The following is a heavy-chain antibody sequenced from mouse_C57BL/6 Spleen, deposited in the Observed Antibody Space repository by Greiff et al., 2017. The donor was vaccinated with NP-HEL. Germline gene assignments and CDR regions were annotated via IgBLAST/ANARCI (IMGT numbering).Heavy chain of an antibody. D-gene: IGHD3-2*02. CDR1: GYTFTGYW. CDR2: ILPGSGST. V-gene: IGHV1-9*01. Sequence: QVQLKQSGAELMKPGASVKLSCKATGYTFTGYWIEWVKQRPGDGLEWIGEILPGSGSTNYNEKFKGKATFTADTSSNTAYMQLSSLTTEDSAIYYCARGGKKTAQATNFDYWGQGTTLTVSS. J-gene: IGHJ2*01. CDR3: ARGGKKTAQATNFDY.